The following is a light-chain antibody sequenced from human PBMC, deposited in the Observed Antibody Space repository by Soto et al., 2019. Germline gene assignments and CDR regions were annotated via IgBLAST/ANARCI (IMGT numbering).Light chain of an antibody. V-gene: IGLV2-14*01. Sequence: QSALTQPASVSGSPGQSITISCTGTSSDVGDFTYVSWYQQYPGKAPKLMIYSVSHRPSGVSNRFSGSKSGNTASLTISGLQAEDEADYYCSSYTNGATRVFGGGTKVTVL. J-gene: IGLJ3*02. CDR1: SSDVGDFTY. CDR2: SVS. CDR3: SSYTNGATRV.